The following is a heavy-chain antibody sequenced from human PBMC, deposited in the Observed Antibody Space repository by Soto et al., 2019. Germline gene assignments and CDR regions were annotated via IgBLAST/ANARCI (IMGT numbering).Heavy chain of an antibody. CDR1: GYSFTGHY. D-gene: IGHD1-26*01. V-gene: IGHV1-2*02. J-gene: IGHJ4*02. CDR3: GRGRSGQIVVFY. CDR2: IGPESGAT. Sequence: ASVKVSCKASGYSFTGHYIHWVRQAPEQGPEWMGEIGPESGATRYAQKFQGRVTMAMDTSITTVYMELNNLRPDDTAIYYCGRGRSGQIVVFYWGQGTPVTVAS.